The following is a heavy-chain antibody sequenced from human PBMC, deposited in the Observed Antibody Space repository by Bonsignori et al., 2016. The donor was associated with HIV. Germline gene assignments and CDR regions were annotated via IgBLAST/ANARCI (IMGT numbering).Heavy chain of an antibody. CDR2: IYHSGST. CDR3: ARQGTMVRGVIISRDAFDI. V-gene: IGHV4-38-2*01. J-gene: IGHJ3*02. Sequence: PGKGLEWIGSIYHSGSTYYNPSLKSRVTISVDTSKNQFSLKLSSVTAADTAVYYCARQGTMVRGVIISRDAFDIWGQGTMVTVSS. D-gene: IGHD3-10*01.